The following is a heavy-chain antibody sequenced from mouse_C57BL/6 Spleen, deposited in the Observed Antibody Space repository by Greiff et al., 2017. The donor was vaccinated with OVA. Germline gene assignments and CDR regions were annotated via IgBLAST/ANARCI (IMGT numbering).Heavy chain of an antibody. CDR2: IDPSNGGT. V-gene: IGHV1-53*01. D-gene: IGHD2-4*01. Sequence: QVQLQQPGTELVKPGASVKLSCKASGYTFTSYWMHWVKQRPGQGLEWIGNIDPSNGGTNYNEKFKSKATLTVDKSSSTAYMQLSSLTSEDSAVYYCARDGYYDYDERFAYWGQGTLVTVSA. CDR3: ARDGYYDYDERFAY. J-gene: IGHJ3*01. CDR1: GYTFTSYW.